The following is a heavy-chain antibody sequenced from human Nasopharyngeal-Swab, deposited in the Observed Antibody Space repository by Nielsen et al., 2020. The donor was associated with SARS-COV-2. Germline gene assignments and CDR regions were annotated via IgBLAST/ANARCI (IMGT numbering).Heavy chain of an antibody. J-gene: IGHJ6*02. CDR1: GFTFSSYA. CDR2: ISGSGGST. V-gene: IGHV3-23*01. D-gene: IGHD6-13*01. CDR3: ANEPADHYYGMDV. Sequence: GESLKISCAASGFTFSSYAMSWVRQAPGKGLEWVSAISGSGGSTYYADSVKGRFTISRDNSKNTLYLQMNSLRAEDTAVYYCANEPADHYYGMDVWGQGTTVTVSS.